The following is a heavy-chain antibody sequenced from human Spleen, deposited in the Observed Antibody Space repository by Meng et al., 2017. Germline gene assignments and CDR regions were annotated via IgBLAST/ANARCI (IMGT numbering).Heavy chain of an antibody. Sequence: GESLKISCAASGFTFTSYWMSWVRQPPGTGLEWVANIKQDGSEKYYVDSVKGRFTISRDNARNSLYLQMNSLRAEDTAVYYCARALYSSSWISDYYYGMDVWGQGTTVTVSS. J-gene: IGHJ6*02. CDR2: IKQDGSEK. V-gene: IGHV3-7*01. D-gene: IGHD6-13*01. CDR3: ARALYSSSWISDYYYGMDV. CDR1: GFTFTSYW.